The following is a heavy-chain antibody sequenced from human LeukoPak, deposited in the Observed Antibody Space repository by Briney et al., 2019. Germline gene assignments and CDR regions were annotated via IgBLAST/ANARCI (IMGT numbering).Heavy chain of an antibody. D-gene: IGHD3-10*01. CDR2: IYYSGST. J-gene: IGHJ4*02. Sequence: SETLSLTCTVSGGSISSYYWSWIRQPPGKGLEWIGYIYYSGSTNYNPSLKSRVTISVDTSKNQFSLKLSSVTAADTAVYYCARSAYFGSAFDYWGQGNLVTVSS. CDR1: GGSISSYY. CDR3: ARSAYFGSAFDY. V-gene: IGHV4-59*01.